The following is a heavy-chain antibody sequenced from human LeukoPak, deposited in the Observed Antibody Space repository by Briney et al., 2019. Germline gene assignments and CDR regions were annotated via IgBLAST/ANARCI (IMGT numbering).Heavy chain of an antibody. CDR3: ARVGYYESSGYYEY. CDR2: INPNSGGT. V-gene: IGHV1-2*06. CDR1: GYTLTDYY. J-gene: IGHJ4*02. Sequence: ASVKVSCKASGYTLTDYYMHWVRQAPGQGLEWMGRINPNSGGTNYAQKFQGRVTMTRDTSISTVYMELSRLRADDTAVYYCARVGYYESSGYYEYWGQGTLVTVSS. D-gene: IGHD3-22*01.